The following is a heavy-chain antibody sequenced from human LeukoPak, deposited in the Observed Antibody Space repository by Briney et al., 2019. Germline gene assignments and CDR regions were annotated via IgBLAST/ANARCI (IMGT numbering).Heavy chain of an antibody. Sequence: GGSLRLPCAASGFTFSDYYMSWLRQAPGKWLEWGSYISSSSSYTNYADSVKGRFTISRDNAKNSLYLQMNSLRAEDTAVYYCARGSWTGSSPSYWGQGTLVTVSS. CDR1: GFTFSDYY. CDR3: ARGSWTGSSPSY. V-gene: IGHV3-11*06. J-gene: IGHJ4*02. CDR2: ISSSSSYT. D-gene: IGHD3-10*01.